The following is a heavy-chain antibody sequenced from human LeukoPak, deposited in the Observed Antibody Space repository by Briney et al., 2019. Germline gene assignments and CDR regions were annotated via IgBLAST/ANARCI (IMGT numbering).Heavy chain of an antibody. V-gene: IGHV4-39*07. Sequence: PSETLSLTCTVSGGSVSSHRYYWGWRRQPPGKGLVWIGSVYYSGSTYYDPSLKSRVVISVDTSKNQFSLKLSSVTAADTAVYYCARVSEQQLVLDYWGQGTLVTVSS. CDR1: GGSVSSHRYY. CDR2: VYYSGST. J-gene: IGHJ4*02. CDR3: ARVSEQQLVLDY. D-gene: IGHD6-13*01.